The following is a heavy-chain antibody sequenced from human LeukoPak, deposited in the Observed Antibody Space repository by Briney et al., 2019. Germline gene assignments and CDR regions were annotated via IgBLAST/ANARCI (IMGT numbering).Heavy chain of an antibody. CDR1: GYSFSSYW. J-gene: IGHJ3*02. CDR2: IYPGDSDT. D-gene: IGHD2-2*01. CDR3: ARHLDADCTGTTCYAGAAFDI. Sequence: GESLKISCKGSGYSFSSYWIGWVRQMPGKGLEWTGIIYPGDSDTRYSPSFQGQVTISGDRSISTAYLQWSSLKASDTAMYYCARHLDADCTGTTCYAGAAFDIWGQGTMVIVSA. V-gene: IGHV5-51*01.